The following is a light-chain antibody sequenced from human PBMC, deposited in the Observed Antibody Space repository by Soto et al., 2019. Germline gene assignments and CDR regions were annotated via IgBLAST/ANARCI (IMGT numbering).Light chain of an antibody. CDR1: SRDVGIYNY. Sequence: QSALTQPRSVSGSPGQSVTVSCTGTSRDVGIYNYVSWYQQRPGTAPKVMIYDVTKRPSGVPDRFSGSKSANTASLTVSGLQAEDEADYYCNSYAGNNRYLFGTGTKLTVL. J-gene: IGLJ1*01. V-gene: IGLV2-11*01. CDR3: NSYAGNNRYL. CDR2: DVT.